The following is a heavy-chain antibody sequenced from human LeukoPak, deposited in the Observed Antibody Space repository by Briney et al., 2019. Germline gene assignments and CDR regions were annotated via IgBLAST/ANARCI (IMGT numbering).Heavy chain of an antibody. CDR3: ARGGVVTTTPRFDP. Sequence: SETLSLTCTVSHGSIRSGGYYWSWLRQHPEKGLERIGHIYHTGSTHYNASLKSRLTMSVDTSRNQFSLRLDSVTVADTAVYYCARGGVVTTTPRFDPWGQGTLVIVSS. CDR1: HGSIRSGGYY. CDR2: IYHTGST. V-gene: IGHV4-31*03. D-gene: IGHD1-1*01. J-gene: IGHJ5*02.